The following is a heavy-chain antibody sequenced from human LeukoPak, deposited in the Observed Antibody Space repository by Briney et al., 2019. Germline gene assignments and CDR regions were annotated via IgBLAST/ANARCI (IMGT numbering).Heavy chain of an antibody. CDR3: GLSGNYYYYYMDV. V-gene: IGHV1-69*13. CDR1: GGTFSSYA. J-gene: IGHJ6*03. CDR2: IIPIFGTA. Sequence: SVKVSCKASGGTFSSYAISWVRQAPGQGLEWMGGIIPIFGTANYAQKFQGRVTITADESTTTAYMELSSLRSDDTAIYYCGLSGNYYYYYMDVWGKGTTVTISS. D-gene: IGHD6-25*01.